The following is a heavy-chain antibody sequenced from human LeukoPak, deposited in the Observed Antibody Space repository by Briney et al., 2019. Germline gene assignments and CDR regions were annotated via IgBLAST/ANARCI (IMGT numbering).Heavy chain of an antibody. Sequence: SETLSLTCTVSGGSISSSSYYWGWIRQPPGKGLEWIGSIYYSGSTYYSPSLKSRVTISVDTSKNQFSLKLSSVTAADTAVYYCARDSGDGYTSYYFDYWGQGALVTVSS. CDR1: GGSISSSSYY. V-gene: IGHV4-39*07. CDR2: IYYSGST. D-gene: IGHD5-24*01. J-gene: IGHJ4*02. CDR3: ARDSGDGYTSYYFDY.